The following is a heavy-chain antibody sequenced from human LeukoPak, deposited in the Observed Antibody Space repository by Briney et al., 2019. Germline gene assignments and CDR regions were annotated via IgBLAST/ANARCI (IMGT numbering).Heavy chain of an antibody. Sequence: LPGGSLRLSCAASGFTFSSYEMNWVRQAPGKGLEWVSYISSSGSTIYYADSVKRRFTISRDNAKNSLYLQMNSLRAEDTAVYYCAREGSGWDAFDIWGQGTMVTVSS. J-gene: IGHJ3*02. V-gene: IGHV3-48*03. CDR2: ISSSGSTI. CDR1: GFTFSSYE. CDR3: AREGSGWDAFDI. D-gene: IGHD6-19*01.